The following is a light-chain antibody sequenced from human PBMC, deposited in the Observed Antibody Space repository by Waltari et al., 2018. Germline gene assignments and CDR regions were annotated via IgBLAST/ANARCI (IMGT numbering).Light chain of an antibody. V-gene: IGKV3-11*01. CDR1: QSVEDY. CDR3: QQRRNWPPT. J-gene: IGKJ1*01. Sequence: VLTQSPATLSLSPGERATLSCRASQSVEDYMAVYKQTPGQSPRLLIYDASNRATGIPIRFSGSGCGTDFTLTISSLQPDDFAHYYCQQRRNWPPTFGQGTKVEIK. CDR2: DAS.